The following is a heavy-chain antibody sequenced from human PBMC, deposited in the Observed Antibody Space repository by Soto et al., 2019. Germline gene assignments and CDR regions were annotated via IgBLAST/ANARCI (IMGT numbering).Heavy chain of an antibody. CDR2: IIPILGIA. CDR3: ARVSFAAGTYWFDP. CDR1: GGTFSSYT. V-gene: IGHV1-69*02. J-gene: IGHJ5*02. Sequence: GASVKVSCKASGGTFSSYTISWVRQAPGQGLEWMGRIIPILGIANYAQKFQGRVTITADKSTSTAYMELSSLRSEDTAVYYCARVSFAAGTYWFDPWGQGTLVTVS. D-gene: IGHD6-13*01.